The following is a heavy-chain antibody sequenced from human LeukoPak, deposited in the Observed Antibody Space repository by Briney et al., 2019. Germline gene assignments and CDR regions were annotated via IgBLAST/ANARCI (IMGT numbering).Heavy chain of an antibody. Sequence: AGGSLRLSCAASGFTVSSNYMSWVRQAPGKGLEWVSVIYSGGSTYYADSVKGRFTISRDNSKNTLYLQMNSLRAEDTAVYYCARDRRLPNGMDVWGQGTTVTVSS. V-gene: IGHV3-66*01. CDR2: IYSGGST. CDR3: ARDRRLPNGMDV. CDR1: GFTVSSNY. D-gene: IGHD6-25*01. J-gene: IGHJ6*02.